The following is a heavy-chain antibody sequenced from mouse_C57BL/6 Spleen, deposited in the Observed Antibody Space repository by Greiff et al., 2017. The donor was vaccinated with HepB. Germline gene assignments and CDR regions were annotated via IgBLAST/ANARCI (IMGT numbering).Heavy chain of an antibody. D-gene: IGHD2-3*01. CDR2: IRNKANNHAT. CDR1: GFTFSDAW. CDR3: TRPYDVYPYYCDY. Sequence: VMLVESGGGLVQPGGSMKLSCAASGFTFSDAWMDWVRQSPEKGLEWVAEIRNKANNHATYYAESVKGRFTISRDDSKSSVYLQMNSLRAEDTGIYYCTRPYDVYPYYCDYWGQGTTLTVSS. V-gene: IGHV6-6*01. J-gene: IGHJ2*01.